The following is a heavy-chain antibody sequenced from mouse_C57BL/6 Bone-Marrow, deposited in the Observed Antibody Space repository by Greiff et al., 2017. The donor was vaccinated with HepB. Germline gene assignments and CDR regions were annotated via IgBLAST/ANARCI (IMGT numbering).Heavy chain of an antibody. J-gene: IGHJ4*01. V-gene: IGHV1-52*01. CDR2: IDPSDSET. Sequence: QVQLQQPGAELVRPGSSVKLSCKASGYTFTSYWMHWVKQRPIQGLEWIGNIDPSDSETHYNQKFKDKATLTVDKSSSTAYMQISSLTSEDSAVYYFASDYYGSTMDYWVQGTSVTVSS. CDR1: GYTFTSYW. D-gene: IGHD1-1*01. CDR3: ASDYYGSTMDY.